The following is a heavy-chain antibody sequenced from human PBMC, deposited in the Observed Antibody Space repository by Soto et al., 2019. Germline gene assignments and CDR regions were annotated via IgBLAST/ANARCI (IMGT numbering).Heavy chain of an antibody. CDR2: ISSSSSYI. D-gene: IGHD2-2*01. J-gene: IGHJ6*03. Sequence: GGSLRLSCAASGFTFSSYSMNWVRQAPGKGLEWVSSISSSSSYIYYADSVKGRFTISRDNAKNSLYLQMNSLRAEDTAVYYCARRKYCSSTSCQRDYYYMDVWGKGTTVTVSS. CDR3: ARRKYCSSTSCQRDYYYMDV. CDR1: GFTFSSYS. V-gene: IGHV3-21*01.